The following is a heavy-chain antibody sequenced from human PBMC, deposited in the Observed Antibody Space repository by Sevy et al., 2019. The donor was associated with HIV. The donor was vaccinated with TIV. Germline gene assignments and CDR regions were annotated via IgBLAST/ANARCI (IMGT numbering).Heavy chain of an antibody. V-gene: IGHV3-53*01. Sequence: GGSLRLSCAASGFTVSSNYMSWVRQAPGKGLEWVSAIYSGDSTYYADSVKGRFTISREKSKNTLYLQMKSLRAEDTAVYYCASGPGRYGDEFRGRVDYWGQGTLVTVSS. CDR2: IYSGDST. D-gene: IGHD4-17*01. J-gene: IGHJ4*02. CDR3: ASGPGRYGDEFRGRVDY. CDR1: GFTVSSNY.